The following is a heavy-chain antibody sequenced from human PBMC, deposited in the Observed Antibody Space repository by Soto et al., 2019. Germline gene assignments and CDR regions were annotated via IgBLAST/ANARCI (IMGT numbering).Heavy chain of an antibody. Sequence: EVQLVESGGGLVQPGGSLRLSCAASGFTFSSYWMSWVRQAPGKGLEWVANIKQDGSEKYYVDSVKGRFTISRDNAKNSLYLQMNSLRAEDTAVYYCASRDITMVRGVYYYHGMDVWGQGTTVTVSS. D-gene: IGHD3-10*01. V-gene: IGHV3-7*05. CDR3: ASRDITMVRGVYYYHGMDV. J-gene: IGHJ6*02. CDR1: GFTFSSYW. CDR2: IKQDGSEK.